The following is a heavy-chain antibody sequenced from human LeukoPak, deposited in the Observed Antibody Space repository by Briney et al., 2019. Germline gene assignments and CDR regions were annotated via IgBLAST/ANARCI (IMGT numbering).Heavy chain of an antibody. CDR1: GYTFTGYF. J-gene: IGHJ6*03. CDR2: INPNSSGT. CDR3: ARDRVGVVGPFVPRGNYMDV. D-gene: IGHD2-15*01. Sequence: ASVKVSCKASGYTFTGYFMHWVRQAPGQGLEWMGWINPNSSGTDYAQKFQGRVTMTRDTSISTAYVELSRLRSDDTAVYYCARDRVGVVGPFVPRGNYMDVWGKGTTVTVSS. V-gene: IGHV1-2*02.